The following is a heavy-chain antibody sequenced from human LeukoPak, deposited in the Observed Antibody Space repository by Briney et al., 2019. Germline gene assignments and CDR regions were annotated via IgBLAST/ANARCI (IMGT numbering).Heavy chain of an antibody. CDR3: GRTRFSNIGVELRDYYYYYMDV. Sequence: SVKVSCKASGGTFSSYAISWVRQAPGQGLEWMGGIIPFIDTANYAQKLQGRVTITADESTSTAYMELSSLRSEDTAVYYCGRTRFSNIGVELRDYYYYYMDVWGKGTTVTVSS. CDR1: GGTFSSYA. J-gene: IGHJ6*03. V-gene: IGHV1-69*01. CDR2: IIPFIDTA. D-gene: IGHD1-7*01.